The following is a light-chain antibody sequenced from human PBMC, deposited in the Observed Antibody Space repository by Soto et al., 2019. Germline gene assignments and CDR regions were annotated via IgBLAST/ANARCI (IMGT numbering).Light chain of an antibody. CDR1: QSVSSY. J-gene: IGKJ4*01. CDR2: DAS. V-gene: IGKV3-11*01. CDR3: QLRSNWPST. Sequence: EIVLTQSPATLALSPGDRATLSCRASQSVSSYLAWYHQKPGQAPRLLIYDASNRATGIPARFSRSGSVSDFTLPITTLEPEDFAGYYCQLRSNWPSTFGGGTKVEI.